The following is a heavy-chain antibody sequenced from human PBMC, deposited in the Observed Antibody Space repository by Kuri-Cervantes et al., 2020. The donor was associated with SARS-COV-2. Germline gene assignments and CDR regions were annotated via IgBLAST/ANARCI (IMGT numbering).Heavy chain of an antibody. CDR1: AGSFRNYY. CDR3: ARGGGAVLAGYPGYDVDYYFEY. CDR2: ISQSGRT. D-gene: IGHD5-12*01. V-gene: IGHV4-34*01. Sequence: SETLSLTCAVYAGSFRNYYWSWIRQSPGKGMEWIGEISQSGRTNYNPSLESRVTISVDTSKNQFSLNLRSVTAADTALYFCARGGGAVLAGYPGYDVDYYFEYWGQGSLVTVSS. J-gene: IGHJ4*02.